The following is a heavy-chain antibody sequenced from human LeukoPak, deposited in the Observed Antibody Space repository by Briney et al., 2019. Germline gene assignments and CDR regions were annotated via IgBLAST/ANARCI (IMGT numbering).Heavy chain of an antibody. CDR3: ARPLWAGRAVAGLGGFDY. CDR1: GYSFTSYW. D-gene: IGHD6-19*01. J-gene: IGHJ4*02. CDR2: IYPGDSDT. Sequence: GESLKISCKGSGYSFTSYWIGWVRQLPGKGLEWLGIIYPGDSDTRYNPSFQGQVTISADKSISTAYLQWSSLKASDTAMYYCARPLWAGRAVAGLGGFDYWGQGTLVTVSS. V-gene: IGHV5-51*01.